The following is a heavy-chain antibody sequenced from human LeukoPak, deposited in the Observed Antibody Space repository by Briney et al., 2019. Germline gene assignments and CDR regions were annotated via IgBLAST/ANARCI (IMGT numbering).Heavy chain of an antibody. J-gene: IGHJ4*02. V-gene: IGHV3-30*03. CDR1: GFTFRSYG. Sequence: GGSLRLSCAASGFTFRSYGMHWVRQAPGKGLEWVAVISYDGSNKYYADSVKGRFTISRDNAKNSLYLQMNSLRDEDTAVYYCARDWYFDYWGQGTLVTVSS. CDR3: ARDWYFDY. CDR2: ISYDGSNK.